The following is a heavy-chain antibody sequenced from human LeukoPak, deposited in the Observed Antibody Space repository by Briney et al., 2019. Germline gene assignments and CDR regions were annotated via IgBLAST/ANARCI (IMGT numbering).Heavy chain of an antibody. Sequence: ASVKVSCKASGYTFTGYYMHWVRQAPGQGLEWMGWINPNSGGTNYAQKFQGRVTMTRNTSITTACMELSGLRSEDTAVYYCARVLVYDYGSGNYYKVLDFRGQGTLVTVSS. CDR3: ARVLVYDYGSGNYYKVLDF. CDR1: GYTFTGYY. J-gene: IGHJ4*02. V-gene: IGHV1-2*02. CDR2: INPNSGGT. D-gene: IGHD3-10*01.